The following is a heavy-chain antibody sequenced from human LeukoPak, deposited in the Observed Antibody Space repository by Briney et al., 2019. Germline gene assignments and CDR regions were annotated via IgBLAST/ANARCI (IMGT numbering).Heavy chain of an antibody. CDR3: AAQGGIAAAGPFDY. CDR2: ISGSDGST. CDR1: GFTFSSYA. Sequence: GGSLRLSCAASGFTFSSYAMSWVRQARGKGLQWVSTISGSDGSTYYADSVKGRFTISRDNSKNTLYLQMSSLRAEDTAVYYCAAQGGIAAAGPFDYWGQGTLVTVSS. J-gene: IGHJ4*02. V-gene: IGHV3-23*01. D-gene: IGHD6-13*01.